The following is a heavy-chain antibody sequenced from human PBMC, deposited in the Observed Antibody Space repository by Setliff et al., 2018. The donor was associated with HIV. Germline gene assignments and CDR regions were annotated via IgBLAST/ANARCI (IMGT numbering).Heavy chain of an antibody. D-gene: IGHD2-2*02. V-gene: IGHV4-4*07. J-gene: IGHJ3*02. CDR2: IYISGNT. CDR3: ARVFPPIRGAPFGTPPGAFDI. Sequence: PSETLSLTCSVSGGSISPYYWSWIRQPAGKGLEWIGRIYISGNTIYNPSLKSRVTMSVDTSKNQFSLILNSVAAADTAVYYCARVFPPIRGAPFGTPPGAFDIWGQGTEVTVSS. CDR1: GGSISPYY.